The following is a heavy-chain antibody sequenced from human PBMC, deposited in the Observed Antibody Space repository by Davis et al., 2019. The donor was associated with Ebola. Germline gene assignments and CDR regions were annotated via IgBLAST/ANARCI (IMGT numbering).Heavy chain of an antibody. CDR2: INPNSGGT. Sequence: ASVKVSCKASGYTFTGYYMHWVRQAPGQGLEWMGWINPNSGGTNYAQKFQGRVTMTRDTSISTAYMELSRLRSDDTAVYYCAREEIPAADLQTMDVWGQGTTVTVSS. CDR3: AREEIPAADLQTMDV. CDR1: GYTFTGYY. J-gene: IGHJ6*02. V-gene: IGHV1-2*02. D-gene: IGHD6-13*01.